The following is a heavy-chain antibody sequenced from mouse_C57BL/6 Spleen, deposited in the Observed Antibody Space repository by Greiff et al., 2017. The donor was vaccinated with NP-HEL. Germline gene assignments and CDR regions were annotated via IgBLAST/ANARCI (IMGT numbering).Heavy chain of an antibody. J-gene: IGHJ2*01. CDR2: ISYDGSN. V-gene: IGHV3-6*01. Sequence: EVQLQESGPGLVKPSQSLSLTCSVTGYSITSGYYWNWIRQFPGNKLEWMGYISYDGSNNYNPSLKNRISITRDTSKNQFFLKLNSVTTEDTATYYCARGGSFTAFDYWGQGTTLTVSS. CDR3: ARGGSFTAFDY. CDR1: GYSITSGYY. D-gene: IGHD3-1*01.